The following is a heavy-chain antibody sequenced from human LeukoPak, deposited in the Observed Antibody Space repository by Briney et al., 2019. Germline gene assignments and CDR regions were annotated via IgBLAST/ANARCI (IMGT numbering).Heavy chain of an antibody. V-gene: IGHV3-23*01. CDR3: ARGDPHGY. Sequence: GGSLRLSCAASGFTFNNYAMTWVRQAPGKGLEWVSGISGSGGSTYYSVKGRFTISRDNSKNTLYLQMNSLRAEDTAVYYCARGDPHGYWGQGTLVTVSS. CDR2: ISGSGGST. D-gene: IGHD3-16*01. CDR1: GFTFNNYA. J-gene: IGHJ4*02.